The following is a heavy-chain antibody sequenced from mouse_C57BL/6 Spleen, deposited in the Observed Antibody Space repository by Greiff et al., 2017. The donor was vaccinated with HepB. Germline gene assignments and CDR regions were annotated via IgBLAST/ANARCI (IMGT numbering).Heavy chain of an antibody. CDR2: IRSKSSNYAT. CDR1: GFTFNTYA. Sequence: EVKLVESGGGLVQPKGSLKLSCAASGFTFNTYAMHWVRQAPGKGLEWVARIRSKSSNYATYYADSVKDRFTISRDDSQSMLYLQMNNLKTEDTAIDYCVGKKLYRSAMDYWGQGTSVTVSS. CDR3: VGKKLYRSAMDY. D-gene: IGHD1-3*01. J-gene: IGHJ4*01. V-gene: IGHV10-3*01.